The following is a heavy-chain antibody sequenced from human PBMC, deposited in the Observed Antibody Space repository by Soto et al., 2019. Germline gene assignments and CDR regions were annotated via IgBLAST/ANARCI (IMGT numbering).Heavy chain of an antibody. V-gene: IGHV4-31*03. CDR2: IYYSGST. D-gene: IGHD4-17*01. CDR1: GGSISSGGYY. CDR3: ARGGNRGGYRGLRDAFDI. Sequence: QVQLQESGPGLVKPSQTLSLTCTVSGGSISSGGYYWSWIRQHPGKGLEWIGYIYYSGSTYYNPSLESRVTISVDTSKKQFSLKLSSVPAADTAVYYCARGGNRGGYRGLRDAFDIWGQGTMVTVSS. J-gene: IGHJ3*02.